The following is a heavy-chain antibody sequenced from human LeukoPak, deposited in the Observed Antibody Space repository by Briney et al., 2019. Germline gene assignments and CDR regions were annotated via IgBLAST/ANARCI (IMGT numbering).Heavy chain of an antibody. V-gene: IGHV4-34*01. Sequence: SETLSLTCAVYGASFSDYYWNWIRQPPGKGLEWIGEINHSGTTNYGSSLKSRVTMSVDTSKNQFSLILTSVSAADTAVYYCARGLRDTSGWWGWFDPWGQGTLVTVSS. CDR3: ARGLRDTSGWWGWFDP. J-gene: IGHJ5*02. CDR2: INHSGTT. D-gene: IGHD6-19*01. CDR1: GASFSDYY.